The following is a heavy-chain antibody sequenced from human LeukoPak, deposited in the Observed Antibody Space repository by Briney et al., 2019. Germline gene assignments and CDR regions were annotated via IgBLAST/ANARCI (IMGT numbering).Heavy chain of an antibody. D-gene: IGHD2-15*01. CDR3: ANRVGWPGPPPDY. CDR2: ISGGGVTT. V-gene: IGHV3-23*01. Sequence: PGGSLRLSCAASGFTFSSYAMSWVRQAPGKGLEWVSSISGGGVTTDCVDSVKGRFTISRDNSKNTLHLQMNSLRVEDTAVYYCANRVGWPGPPPDYWGQGTLVTVSS. CDR1: GFTFSSYA. J-gene: IGHJ4*02.